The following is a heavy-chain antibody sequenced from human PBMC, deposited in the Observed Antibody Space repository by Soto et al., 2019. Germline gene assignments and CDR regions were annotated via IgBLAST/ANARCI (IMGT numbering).Heavy chain of an antibody. CDR2: IYDSGTT. Sequence: SETLSLTCIVPGGSISNSGFYWGWIRQPPGKGLEWIGSIYDSGTTYYNPSLESRVTVSVDTSKNHFSLRLTSVTAADTAVYYCARPRGLRFSVADVFDIWGQGAMVTVSS. V-gene: IGHV4-39*02. J-gene: IGHJ3*02. CDR1: GGSISNSGFY. CDR3: ARPRGLRFSVADVFDI. D-gene: IGHD3-3*01.